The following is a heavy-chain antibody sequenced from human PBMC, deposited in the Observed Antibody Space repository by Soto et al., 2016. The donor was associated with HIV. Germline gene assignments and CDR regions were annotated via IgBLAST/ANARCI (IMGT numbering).Heavy chain of an antibody. D-gene: IGHD6-19*01. CDR3: ARDLQQWLVRGPFDY. J-gene: IGHJ4*02. CDR1: GYTFTGYY. Sequence: QVQLVQSGAEVKKPGASVKVSCKASGYTFTGYYMHWVRQAPGRGLEWMGWINPNSGDTNYAQKFQGRVTMTRDTSINTAYMELSRLRSDDTAVYYCARDLQQWLVRGPFDYWGQGTLVTVSS. CDR2: INPNSGDT. V-gene: IGHV1-2*02.